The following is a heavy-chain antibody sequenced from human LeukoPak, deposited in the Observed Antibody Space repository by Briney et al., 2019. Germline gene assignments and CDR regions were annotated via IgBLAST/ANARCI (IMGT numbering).Heavy chain of an antibody. CDR1: GFTFSSYA. CDR3: AKCRGKLPHSFTSPFDY. V-gene: IGHV3-23*01. CDR2: ISGSGGST. D-gene: IGHD3-16*01. Sequence: QSGGTLRLSCAASGFTFSSYAMSWVRQAPGKGLEWVSAISGSGGSTYYADSVKGRFTISRDNSKNTLYLQMNSLRAEDTAVYYCAKCRGKLPHSFTSPFDYWGQGTLVTVSS. J-gene: IGHJ4*02.